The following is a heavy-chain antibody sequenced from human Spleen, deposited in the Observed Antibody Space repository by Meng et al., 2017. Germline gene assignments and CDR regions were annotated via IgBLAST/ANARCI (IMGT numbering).Heavy chain of an antibody. V-gene: IGHV4-34*01. D-gene: IGHD4-11*01. CDR3: ARGPTTMAHDFDY. J-gene: IGHJ4*02. CDR1: GGSFSDYY. Sequence: QVPLQQCASGLLNPSVTLSLTCVVSGGSFSDYYWSWIRQPPGKGLEWIGEINHSGSTNYNPSLESRATISVDTSQNNLSLKLSSVTAADSAVYYCARGPTTMAHDFDYWGQGTLVTVSS. CDR2: INHSGST.